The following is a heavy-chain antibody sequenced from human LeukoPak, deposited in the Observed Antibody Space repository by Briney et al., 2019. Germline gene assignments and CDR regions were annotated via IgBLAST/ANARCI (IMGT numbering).Heavy chain of an antibody. J-gene: IGHJ6*02. Sequence: SATLPPPSTAAGGSISSYYWSWIRQPPRKGLGGIGRIYTSGSTNYNPSLKRRVTMSVDTSKNQFSLKLSSVTAADTAVYYCARVKAAAGISDGMDVWGQGTTVTVSS. CDR3: ARVKAAAGISDGMDV. CDR1: GGSISSYY. V-gene: IGHV4-4*07. D-gene: IGHD6-13*01. CDR2: IYTSGST.